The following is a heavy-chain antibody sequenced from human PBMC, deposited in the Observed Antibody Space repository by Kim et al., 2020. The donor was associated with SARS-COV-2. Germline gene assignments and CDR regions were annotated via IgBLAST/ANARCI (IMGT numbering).Heavy chain of an antibody. CDR1: GFTFSSYA. CDR3: AKEGRGIYYDSSGYYPPYYYYGMDV. D-gene: IGHD3-22*01. J-gene: IGHJ6*02. CDR2: IRYDGRNK. V-gene: IGHV3-33*06. Sequence: GGSLRLSCAASGFTFSSYAMHWVRQAPGKGLEWVAVIRYDGRNKYYADSVKGRFTISRDNSKNTLYLQMNSLRAEDTAVYYCAKEGRGIYYDSSGYYPPYYYYGMDVWGQGTTVTVSS.